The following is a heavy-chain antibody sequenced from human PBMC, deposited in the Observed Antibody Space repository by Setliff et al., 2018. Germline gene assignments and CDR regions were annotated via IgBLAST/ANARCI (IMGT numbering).Heavy chain of an antibody. V-gene: IGHV4-34*01. D-gene: IGHD1-20*01. CDR3: SRGQDNSKVGHD. CDR2: INHSGST. Sequence: PSETLSLTCAVYGGSFSTYYWIWIRQPPGKGLEWIGEINHSGSTNYNPSLKSRVTISVDTSSKQHSLKLTSVTAADTAMYYCSRGQDNSKVGHDWGQGTLVTVSS. CDR1: GGSFSTYY. J-gene: IGHJ4*02.